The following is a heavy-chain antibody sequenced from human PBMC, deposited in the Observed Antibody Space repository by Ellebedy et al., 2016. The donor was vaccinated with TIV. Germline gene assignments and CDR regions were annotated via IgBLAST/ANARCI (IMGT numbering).Heavy chain of an antibody. Sequence: PGGSLRLSCAASGFTFSPYAMSCVRQAPGKGLEWISGIVGSGAQKYADSVKGRFTISRDNSKRTVDLQMNSLRAEDTALYFCAKDRTSGDGYWVFDNWGQGTLVSVSS. CDR2: IVGSGA. D-gene: IGHD5-18*01. CDR1: GFTFSPYA. V-gene: IGHV3-23*01. CDR3: AKDRTSGDGYWVFDN. J-gene: IGHJ4*02.